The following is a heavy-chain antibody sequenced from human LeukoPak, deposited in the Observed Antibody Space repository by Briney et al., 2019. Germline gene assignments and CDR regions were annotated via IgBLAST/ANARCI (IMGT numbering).Heavy chain of an antibody. Sequence: GGSLRLPCAASGFTFSSYAMSWGRQAPARGLERASSLRGDGSTFYADSVKGRFTLSRDESSNTVYFQLNGLRVEDTAVYYCAKASWVSNGDAVLWGQGTLVTVFS. CDR2: LRGDGST. CDR1: GFTFSSYA. J-gene: IGHJ4*02. D-gene: IGHD1-1*01. V-gene: IGHV3-23*01. CDR3: AKASWVSNGDAVL.